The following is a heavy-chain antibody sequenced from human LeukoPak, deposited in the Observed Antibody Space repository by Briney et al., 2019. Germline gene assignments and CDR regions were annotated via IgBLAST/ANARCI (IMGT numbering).Heavy chain of an antibody. CDR3: ARQAYCSGGSCFWSWFDP. D-gene: IGHD2-15*01. V-gene: IGHV5-51*01. Sequence: SGESLKISCKGSGYSFTSYWIGWVRQMPGKGLEWMGIIYPGDSDTRYSPSFQGQVTISADKSISTAYLQWSSLKASDTAMYYCARQAYCSGGSCFWSWFDPWGQGTLVTVSS. CDR2: IYPGDSDT. CDR1: GYSFTSYW. J-gene: IGHJ5*02.